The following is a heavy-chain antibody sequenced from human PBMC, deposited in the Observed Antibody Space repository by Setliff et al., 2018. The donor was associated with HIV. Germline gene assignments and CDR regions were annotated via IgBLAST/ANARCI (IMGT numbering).Heavy chain of an antibody. CDR2: IGPYNART. CDR3: ARSPRYSSGWYDSYFDQ. J-gene: IGHJ4*02. Sequence: ASVKVSCKASGYTFIAYGMSWVRRAPGQGLEWMGWIGPYNARTEYAQKFQGRVTITTDESTSTAYMELSRLRSDDTAVYYCARSPRYSSGWYDSYFDQWGQGTLVTVSS. V-gene: IGHV1-18*01. D-gene: IGHD6-19*01. CDR1: GYTFIAYG.